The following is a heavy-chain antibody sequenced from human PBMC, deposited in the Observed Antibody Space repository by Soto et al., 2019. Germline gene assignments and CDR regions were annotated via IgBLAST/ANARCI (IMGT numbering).Heavy chain of an antibody. CDR2: IIPIFGTA. J-gene: IGHJ5*01. CDR3: ARDHREEQKMLPHARIDS. Sequence: GSAVKVCCKASGGTFSSYAISWVRQAPGQGLEWMGGIIPIFGTANYAQKFQGRVTITADNSTSTAYMELSSLRSEDTAVYYCARDHREEQKMLPHARIDSPGQGPLLPLST. V-gene: IGHV1-69*06. D-gene: IGHD6-13*01. CDR1: GGTFSSYA.